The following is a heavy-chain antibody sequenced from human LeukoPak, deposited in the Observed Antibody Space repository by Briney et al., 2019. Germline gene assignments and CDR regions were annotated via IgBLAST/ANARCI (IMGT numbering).Heavy chain of an antibody. V-gene: IGHV1-18*01. CDR2: ISTSNGNT. Sequence: GASVKVSCKTSADTFSLYGLSWVRQAPGQGLEWLGWISTSNGNTIYSQKVQGRVTMTTDPSTATVYMELRSLRSDDTAVYYCARDRNTMVRGVIPYWGQGTLVTVSS. CDR3: ARDRNTMVRGVIPY. CDR1: ADTFSLYG. D-gene: IGHD3-10*01. J-gene: IGHJ4*02.